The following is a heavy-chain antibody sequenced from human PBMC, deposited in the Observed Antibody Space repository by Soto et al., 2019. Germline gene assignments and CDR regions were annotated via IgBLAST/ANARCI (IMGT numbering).Heavy chain of an antibody. J-gene: IGHJ4*02. V-gene: IGHV3-23*01. CDR1: GFTFTNYA. CDR2: LLRSGSTT. D-gene: IGHD4-17*01. CDR3: AEDAVSGDGIWLLDS. Sequence: ASVKVSCAASGFTFTNYAMTWARQAPGKGLEWVSSLLRSGSTTYYADSVKGRFTISSDISANSLYLQMDSLRAEDTAVYYCAEDAVSGDGIWLLDSWGQGTVVTVSS.